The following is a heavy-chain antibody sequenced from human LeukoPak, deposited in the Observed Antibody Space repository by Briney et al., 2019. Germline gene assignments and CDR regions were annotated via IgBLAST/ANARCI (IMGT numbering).Heavy chain of an antibody. CDR3: AKGDTTWELPHDY. CDR2: ISAYNGNT. Sequence: ASVKVSCTASGGTFSSYAISWVRQAPGQGLEWMGWISAYNGNTNYAQKLQGRVTMTTDTSTSTAYMELRSLRSDDTAVYYCAKGDTTWELPHDYWGQGTLVTVSS. V-gene: IGHV1-18*01. D-gene: IGHD1-26*01. J-gene: IGHJ4*02. CDR1: GGTFSSYA.